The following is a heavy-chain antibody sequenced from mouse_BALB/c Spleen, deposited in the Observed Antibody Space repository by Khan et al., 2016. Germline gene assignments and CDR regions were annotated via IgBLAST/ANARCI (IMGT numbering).Heavy chain of an antibody. J-gene: IGHJ4*01. D-gene: IGHD3-1*01. CDR1: GYTFTDYV. CDR2: IYPGSNNI. V-gene: IGHV1-81*01. CDR3: ARSGSVSYYTLDY. Sequence: QVQLQQSGPELVKPGASVNMSCKASGYTFTDYVIGWVKQRTGQGLEWIGEIYPGSNNIYYNEKFKDKATLTADKSSSTANMKLSSLTSEDSAVYFCARSGSVSYYTLDYWGQGASVTVSS.